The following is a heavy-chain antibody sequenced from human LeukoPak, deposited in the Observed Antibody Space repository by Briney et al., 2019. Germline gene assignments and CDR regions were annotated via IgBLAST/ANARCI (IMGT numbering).Heavy chain of an antibody. J-gene: IGHJ5*02. CDR3: ARDRAATQLWVAFDP. V-gene: IGHV3-66*03. D-gene: IGHD5-18*01. CDR1: GFSVNNYY. Sequence: GGSLRLSCAVSGFSVNNYYMSWVRQAPGKGLERVSLIRGSGETFYAESVKGRFTISRDDSKNTVNLQMNRLRVEDSAVYFCARDRAATQLWVAFDPWGQGTLVTVSS. CDR2: IRGSGET.